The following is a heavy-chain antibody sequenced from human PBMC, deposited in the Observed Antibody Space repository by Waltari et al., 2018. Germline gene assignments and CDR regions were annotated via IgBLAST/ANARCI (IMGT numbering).Heavy chain of an antibody. CDR2: ISGSGGST. CDR1: GFDFSSYA. Sequence: EVQLLESGGGLVQPGGSLRLSCAASGFDFSSYAQSWVRQAPGKWLEWVSAISGSGGSTYYADSVKGRFTISRDNSKNTLYLQMNSLRAEDTAVYYCAKRKGIAVAGTGDFDYWGQGTLVTVSS. V-gene: IGHV3-23*01. J-gene: IGHJ4*02. CDR3: AKRKGIAVAGTGDFDY. D-gene: IGHD6-19*01.